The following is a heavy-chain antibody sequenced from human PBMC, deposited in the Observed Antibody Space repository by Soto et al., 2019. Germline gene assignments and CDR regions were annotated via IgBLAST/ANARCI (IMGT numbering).Heavy chain of an antibody. CDR1: GYTFTSYG. V-gene: IGHV1-18*01. J-gene: IGHJ4*02. CDR3: ALGYCSGGSCSSLDY. D-gene: IGHD2-15*01. Sequence: QVQLVQSGAEVKKPGASVKVSCKASGYTFTSYGISWVRQAPGQGLEWMGWISAYNGNTNYAQKLQGRVTMTTDTSTSTAYMELRSLRSDVTAVYYCALGYCSGGSCSSLDYWGQGTLVTVSS. CDR2: ISAYNGNT.